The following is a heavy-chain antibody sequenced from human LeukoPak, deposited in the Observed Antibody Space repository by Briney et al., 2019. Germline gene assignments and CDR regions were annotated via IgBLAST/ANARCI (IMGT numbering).Heavy chain of an antibody. D-gene: IGHD1-26*01. CDR3: ARAGASSQFDY. Sequence: ASVKVSCKASGGTFSSYAISWVRQAPGQGLEWMGIINPSGGSTSYAQKFQGRVTMTRDTSTSTVYLDLSSLRSEDTAVYYCARAGASSQFDYWGQGTPVTVSS. CDR1: GGTFSSYA. V-gene: IGHV1-46*01. CDR2: INPSGGST. J-gene: IGHJ4*02.